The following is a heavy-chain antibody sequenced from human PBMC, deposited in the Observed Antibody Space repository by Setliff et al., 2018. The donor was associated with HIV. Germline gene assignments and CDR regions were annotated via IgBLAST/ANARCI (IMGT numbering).Heavy chain of an antibody. V-gene: IGHV1-2*04. D-gene: IGHD1-26*01. CDR2: INLNSGGT. J-gene: IGHJ3*02. CDR1: GYTFSGYY. Sequence: RASVKVSCKASGYTFSGYYMHWVRQAPGQGLEWMGWINLNSGGTNYAQKFQGWVTMTRDTSIITAYMQLDRLGSDDTAVYYCARDGSRDAFDIWGQGTMVTVSS. CDR3: ARDGSRDAFDI.